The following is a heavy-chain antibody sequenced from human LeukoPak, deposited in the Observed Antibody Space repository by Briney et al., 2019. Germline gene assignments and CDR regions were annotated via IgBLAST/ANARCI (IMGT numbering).Heavy chain of an antibody. D-gene: IGHD2-2*01. J-gene: IGHJ4*02. CDR3: ATFSVVPAAITYPQGGVDY. Sequence: ASVKISCKVSGYTFTDYYMHWVQQAPGKGLEWMGLVGPEDGETIYAEKFQGRVTITADTSTDTAYMELSSLRSEDTAVYYCATFSVVPAAITYPQGGVDYWGQGTLVTVSS. CDR1: GYTFTDYY. CDR2: VGPEDGET. V-gene: IGHV1-69-2*01.